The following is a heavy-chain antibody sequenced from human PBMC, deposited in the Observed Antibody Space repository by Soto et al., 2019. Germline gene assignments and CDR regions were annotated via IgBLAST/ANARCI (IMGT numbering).Heavy chain of an antibody. D-gene: IGHD4-17*01. Sequence: GGSLRLSCTTSRFSLNTYVMTWVRRAPGKGLEWVSTLSASGSGSYYAESVKGRFTVSRDNSKNTMYLQMNSLRDEDTAVYYCAKNSYGDSWNFGLDVWGQGTTVTVSS. V-gene: IGHV3-23*01. J-gene: IGHJ6*02. CDR2: LSASGSGS. CDR3: AKNSYGDSWNFGLDV. CDR1: RFSLNTYV.